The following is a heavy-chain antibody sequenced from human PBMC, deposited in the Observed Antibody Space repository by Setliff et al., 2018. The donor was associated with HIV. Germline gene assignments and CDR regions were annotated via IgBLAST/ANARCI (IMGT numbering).Heavy chain of an antibody. CDR1: GASIRSQY. J-gene: IGHJ4*01. Sequence: SETLSLTCTVSGASIRSQYWSWIRKPPGKGLEWIGYISYSGSTNYNPSLESRVAMSVDTSKQQFSLEVSSVTAADTAVYYCARTRGYSSGTLAGFDYWGRGSLVTVSS. CDR2: ISYSGST. CDR3: ARTRGYSSGTLAGFDY. D-gene: IGHD5-18*01. V-gene: IGHV4-59*11.